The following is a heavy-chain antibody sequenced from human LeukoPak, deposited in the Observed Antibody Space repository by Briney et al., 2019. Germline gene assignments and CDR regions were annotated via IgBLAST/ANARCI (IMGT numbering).Heavy chain of an antibody. Sequence: ASETLSLTCTVSGGSISSYYWSWIRQPPGKGLEWIGYIYYSGSTNYNPSLKSRVTIPVDTSKNQFSLKLSSVTAADTAVYYCARDHMVRQPLWGQGTLVTVSS. CDR2: IYYSGST. CDR3: ARDHMVRQPL. D-gene: IGHD3-10*01. J-gene: IGHJ4*02. V-gene: IGHV4-59*12. CDR1: GGSISSYY.